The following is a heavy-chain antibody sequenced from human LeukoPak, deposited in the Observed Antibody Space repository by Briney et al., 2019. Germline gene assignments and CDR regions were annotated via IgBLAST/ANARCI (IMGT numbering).Heavy chain of an antibody. CDR1: GYTFTSYD. Sequence: ASVKVSCKASGYTFTSYDINWVRQAPGQGLEWMGIINPSGGSTSYAQKFQGRVTMTRDMSTSTVYMELSSLRSEDTAVYYCARGFRFGESYMDVWGKGTTVTISS. J-gene: IGHJ6*03. D-gene: IGHD3-10*01. V-gene: IGHV1-46*01. CDR2: INPSGGST. CDR3: ARGFRFGESYMDV.